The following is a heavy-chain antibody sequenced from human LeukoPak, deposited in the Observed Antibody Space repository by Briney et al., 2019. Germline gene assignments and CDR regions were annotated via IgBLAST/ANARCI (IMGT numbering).Heavy chain of an antibody. J-gene: IGHJ4*02. Sequence: AGGSLRLSCAASGFTFSSYAMSWVRQAPGKGLEWVSAISISGGSTYYAHSVKGRFTISRDNSKNTLYLQMNSLRAEDTAVYYCAKDPSGGYFDWLLFDYWGQGTLVTVSS. CDR2: ISISGGST. D-gene: IGHD3-9*01. V-gene: IGHV3-23*01. CDR3: AKDPSGGYFDWLLFDY. CDR1: GFTFSSYA.